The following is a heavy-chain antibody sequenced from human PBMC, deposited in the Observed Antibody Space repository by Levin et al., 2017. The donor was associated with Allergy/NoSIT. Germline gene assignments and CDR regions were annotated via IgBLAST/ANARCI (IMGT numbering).Heavy chain of an antibody. J-gene: IGHJ4*02. CDR2: IIPIFGTA. V-gene: IGHV1-69*01. Sequence: KISCKASGGTFSSYAISWVRQAPGQGLEWMGGIIPIFGTANYAQKFQGRVTITADESTSTAYMELSSLRSEDTAVYYCARGAMYSSSSLHMDYWGQGTLVTVSS. D-gene: IGHD6-6*01. CDR1: GGTFSSYA. CDR3: ARGAMYSSSSLHMDY.